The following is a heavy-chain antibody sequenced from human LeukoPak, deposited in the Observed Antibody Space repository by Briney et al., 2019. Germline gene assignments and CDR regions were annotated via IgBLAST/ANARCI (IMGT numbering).Heavy chain of an antibody. J-gene: IGHJ4*02. D-gene: IGHD4-23*01. V-gene: IGHV4-59*01. Sequence: SETLSLTCTVSGGSISSYYWSWIRQPPGKGLEWIGYIYYSGSTNYNPSLKSRVTISVDTSKNQFSLKLSSVTAADTAVYYCARGGHYGGSSVVDYWGQGTLVTVSS. CDR3: ARGGHYGGSSVVDY. CDR2: IYYSGST. CDR1: GGSISSYY.